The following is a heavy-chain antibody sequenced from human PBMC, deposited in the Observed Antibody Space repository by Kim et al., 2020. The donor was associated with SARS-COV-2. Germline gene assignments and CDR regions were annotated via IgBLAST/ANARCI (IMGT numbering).Heavy chain of an antibody. V-gene: IGHV3-23*01. D-gene: IGHD5-18*01. J-gene: IGHJ4*02. CDR1: GFTFSSYA. CDR3: DRNGPRDTAMAIDY. CDR2: ISGSGGST. Sequence: GGSLRLSCAASGFTFSSYAMSWVRQAPGKGLEWVSAISGSGGSTYYADSVKGRFTISRDNSKNTLYLQMNSLRAEDTAVYYCDRNGPRDTAMAIDYWGQGTLVTVSS.